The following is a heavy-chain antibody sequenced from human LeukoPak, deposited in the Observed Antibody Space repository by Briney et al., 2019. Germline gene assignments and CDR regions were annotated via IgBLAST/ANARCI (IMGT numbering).Heavy chain of an antibody. V-gene: IGHV3-48*03. CDR2: ISSGGSTI. Sequence: GGSLRLSCAASGFTLSSYEMNWVRQAPGKGLEWVSHISSGGSTIYYADSVKGRFTISRDNAKKSLYLQMNSLRAEDTAVYYCARGEGYQLLDAFDIWGQGTMVTVSS. J-gene: IGHJ3*02. CDR1: GFTLSSYE. CDR3: ARGEGYQLLDAFDI. D-gene: IGHD2-2*01.